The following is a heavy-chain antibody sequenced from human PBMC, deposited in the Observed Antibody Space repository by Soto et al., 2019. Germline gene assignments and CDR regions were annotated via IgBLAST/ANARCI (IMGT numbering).Heavy chain of an antibody. CDR2: IYYSGST. D-gene: IGHD6-13*01. V-gene: IGHV4-59*01. CDR1: GGSISSYY. J-gene: IGHJ6*02. CDR3: ARDHVESFSSSWAGHVPYYYDYGPAV. Sequence: PSETLPLTCARSGGSISSYYWSWNRQPPGKGLEWIGYIYYSGSTNYNPSLKSRVTISVDTSKNQFSLKLSSVTAADTAVYYCARDHVESFSSSWAGHVPYYYDYGPAVWGQGTTVSVSS.